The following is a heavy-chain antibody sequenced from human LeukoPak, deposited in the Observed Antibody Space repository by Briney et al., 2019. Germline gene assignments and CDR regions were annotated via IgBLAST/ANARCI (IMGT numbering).Heavy chain of an antibody. Sequence: GGSLRLSCAASGFTFSSYGMHWVRQAPGKGLEWVAFIRYDGSNKYYADSVKGRFTISRDNSKNTLYLQMNSLRAEDTAVYYCAKVRLIGGSYYRPFDYWGQGTLVTVSS. D-gene: IGHD1-26*01. V-gene: IGHV3-30*02. CDR2: IRYDGSNK. J-gene: IGHJ4*02. CDR1: GFTFSSYG. CDR3: AKVRLIGGSYYRPFDY.